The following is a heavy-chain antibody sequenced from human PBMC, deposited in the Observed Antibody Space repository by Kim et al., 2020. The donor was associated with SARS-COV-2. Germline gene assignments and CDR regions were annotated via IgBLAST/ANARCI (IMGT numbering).Heavy chain of an antibody. J-gene: IGHJ5*02. CDR3: ARDLLRENWFDP. V-gene: IGHV4-31*02. Sequence: YDSPSLTSRVNRSVDTSKNQFSLKLSSVAAADTAVYYCARDLLRENWFDPWGQGTLVHVSS.